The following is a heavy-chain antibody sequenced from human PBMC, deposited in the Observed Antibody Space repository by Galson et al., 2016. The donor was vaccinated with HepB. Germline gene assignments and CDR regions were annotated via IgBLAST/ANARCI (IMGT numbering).Heavy chain of an antibody. J-gene: IGHJ4*02. CDR3: ARPDTEMTCSEFGFEY. CDR1: GGTFSNYA. Sequence: SVKVSCKASGGTFSNYAINWVRQAPGQGLEWMGGIIPMSGTGIYAQKFQGRVTITADESTGTANMELSRIKSDDTAMLYCARPDTEMTCSEFGFEYWGQGTLVTVSS. V-gene: IGHV1-69*13. D-gene: IGHD5-18*01. CDR2: IIPMSGTG.